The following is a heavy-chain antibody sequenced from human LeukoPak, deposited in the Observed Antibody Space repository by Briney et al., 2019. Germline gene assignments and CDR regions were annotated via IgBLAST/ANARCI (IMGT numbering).Heavy chain of an antibody. CDR1: GDSVSSYTAA. Sequence: SQTLSLTCVISGDSVSSYTAAWNWIRQSPSRGLEWLGRTFYRSKWYHDYAVSVKSRITINPDTSKNQLSLQLNSVTPEDTAVYYCARDGWPAFDYWGQGTLVTVSS. J-gene: IGHJ4*02. CDR3: ARDGWPAFDY. V-gene: IGHV6-1*01. CDR2: TFYRSKWYH. D-gene: IGHD2-15*01.